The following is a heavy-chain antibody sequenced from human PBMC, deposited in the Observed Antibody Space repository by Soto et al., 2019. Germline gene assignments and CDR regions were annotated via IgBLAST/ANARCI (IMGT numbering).Heavy chain of an antibody. Sequence: PSETLSLTCTVSGGSISGSSYYWGWIRQPPGKGLEWIGYIYYSGSTYYNPSLKSRVTISVDTSKNQFSLKLSSVTAADTAVYYCARVQDTAMALFDYWGQGALVTVSS. CDR3: ARVQDTAMALFDY. CDR1: GGSISGSSYY. J-gene: IGHJ4*02. V-gene: IGHV4-30-4*08. CDR2: IYYSGST. D-gene: IGHD5-18*01.